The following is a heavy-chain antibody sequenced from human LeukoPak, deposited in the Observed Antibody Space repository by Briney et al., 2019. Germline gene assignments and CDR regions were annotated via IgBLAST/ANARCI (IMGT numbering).Heavy chain of an antibody. CDR3: AKANWGSVDYFDY. Sequence: GGSLRLSCAASGFTFSSYAMHWVRQAPGKGLEWVSTFTASGATFYADSVKGRFTISRDNSKNTLYLQMNSLRAEDTAVYYCAKANWGSVDYFDYWGQGTLVTVSS. V-gene: IGHV3-23*01. J-gene: IGHJ4*02. CDR2: FTASGAT. CDR1: GFTFSSYA. D-gene: IGHD7-27*01.